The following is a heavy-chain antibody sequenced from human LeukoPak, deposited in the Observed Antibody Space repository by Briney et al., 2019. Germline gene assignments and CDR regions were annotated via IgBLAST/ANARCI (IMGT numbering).Heavy chain of an antibody. CDR2: IYYSGST. J-gene: IGHJ4*02. Sequence: SETLSLTCTVSGGSIRSYYWNWIRQPPGKGLEWIGYIYYSGSTNYNPSLKSRVTISVDTSKNQFSLKLSSVTAADTAVYYCARDSGGGDRPIHYWGQGTLVTVSS. CDR3: ARDSGGGDRPIHY. V-gene: IGHV4-59*01. D-gene: IGHD2-21*02. CDR1: GGSIRSYY.